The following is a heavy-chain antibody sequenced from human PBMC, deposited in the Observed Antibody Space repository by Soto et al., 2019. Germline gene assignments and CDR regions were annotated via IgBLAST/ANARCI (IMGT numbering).Heavy chain of an antibody. CDR2: ISAYTGNT. CDR1: GYTFTSYG. V-gene: IGHV1-18*01. Sequence: ASVKVSCKASGYTFTSYGISWVRHAPGQGLEWMGWISAYTGNTNYAQKLQGRVTMTTDTSTSTAYMELRSLRSDDTAVYYCARERAPSWYFDLWGRGTLVTVYS. J-gene: IGHJ2*01. CDR3: ARERAPSWYFDL.